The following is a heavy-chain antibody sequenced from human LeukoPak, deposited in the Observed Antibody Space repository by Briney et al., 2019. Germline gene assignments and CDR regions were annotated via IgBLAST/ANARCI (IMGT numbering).Heavy chain of an antibody. CDR3: ATNRQIMILGVVIMPAFDI. CDR1: GGTFSSYA. CDR2: IIPIFGTA. D-gene: IGHD3-3*01. V-gene: IGHV1-69*06. J-gene: IGHJ3*02. Sequence: SVKVSCKASGGTFSSYAISWVRQAPGQGLEWMGRIIPIFGTANYAQKFQGRVTMTEDTSTDTAYMELSSLRSEDTAVYYCATNRQIMILGVVIMPAFDIWGQGTMVTVSS.